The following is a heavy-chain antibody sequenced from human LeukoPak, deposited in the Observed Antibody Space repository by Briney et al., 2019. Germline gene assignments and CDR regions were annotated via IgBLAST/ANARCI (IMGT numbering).Heavy chain of an antibody. V-gene: IGHV3-23*01. CDR3: AKDIRAVRLYYFDY. CDR1: GFTFSSYA. D-gene: IGHD3-3*01. Sequence: GGSLRLSCAASGFTFSSYAMSWVRQAPGKGLEWVSAISGSGGSTYYADSVKGRFTISRDNSKNTLYLQMNSLRAEDTALYYCAKDIRAVRLYYFDYWGQGTLVTVSS. J-gene: IGHJ4*02. CDR2: ISGSGGST.